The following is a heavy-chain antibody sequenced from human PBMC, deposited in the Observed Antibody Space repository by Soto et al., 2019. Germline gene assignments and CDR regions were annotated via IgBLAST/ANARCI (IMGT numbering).Heavy chain of an antibody. CDR2: IYYSGRI. J-gene: IGHJ4*02. CDR3: ARLPRTDYHMYYFDY. Sequence: PSETLSLTCTVSGGSISSSSYYWGWIRQPPGRGLEWIGSIYYSGRIYYNPSLKSRVTMSVDTSKNQFSLILSSVTAADTAVYYCARLPRTDYHMYYFDYWGQGTLVTVSS. D-gene: IGHD4-17*01. CDR1: GGSISSSSYY. V-gene: IGHV4-39*01.